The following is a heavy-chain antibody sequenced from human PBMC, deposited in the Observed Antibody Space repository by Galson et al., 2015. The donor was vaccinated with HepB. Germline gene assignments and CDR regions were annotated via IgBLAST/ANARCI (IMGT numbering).Heavy chain of an antibody. V-gene: IGHV1-24*01. Sequence: SVKASCKVSGYTLTELSMHWVRQAPGKGLEWMGGFDPEDGETIYAQKFQGRVTMTEDTSTDTAYMELSSLRSEDTAVYYCATLNPYSGSYPFFYWGQGTLVTVSS. CDR2: FDPEDGET. CDR3: ATLNPYSGSYPFFY. CDR1: GYTLTELS. D-gene: IGHD1-26*01. J-gene: IGHJ4*02.